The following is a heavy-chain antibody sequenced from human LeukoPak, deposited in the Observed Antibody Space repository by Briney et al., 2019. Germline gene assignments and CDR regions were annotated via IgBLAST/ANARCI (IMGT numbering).Heavy chain of an antibody. D-gene: IGHD4-17*01. V-gene: IGHV3-30*02. Sequence: PGGSLRLSCAASGFTFSSYGMHWVRQAPGKGLEWVAFIRYDGSNKYYADSVKGRFTISRDNAKNTLYPQMNSLRAGDTAVYYCARDLDGDYVFDYWGQGTLVTVSS. J-gene: IGHJ4*02. CDR3: ARDLDGDYVFDY. CDR1: GFTFSSYG. CDR2: IRYDGSNK.